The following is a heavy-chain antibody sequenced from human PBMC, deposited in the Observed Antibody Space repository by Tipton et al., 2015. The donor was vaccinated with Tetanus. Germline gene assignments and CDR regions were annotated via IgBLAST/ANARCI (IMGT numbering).Heavy chain of an antibody. CDR2: ISGNGESK. CDR1: GFTFHEYA. D-gene: IGHD1-26*01. V-gene: IGHV3-9*01. J-gene: IGHJ3*02. CDR3: ARAVRGRDVFDI. Sequence: SLRLSCAASGFTFHEYAIHWVRQVTGKGLEWVSAISGNGESKVYADSVKGRFTISRDNANNSLYVQMDSLRPEDTALYYCARAVRGRDVFDIWGQGTMVIVSS.